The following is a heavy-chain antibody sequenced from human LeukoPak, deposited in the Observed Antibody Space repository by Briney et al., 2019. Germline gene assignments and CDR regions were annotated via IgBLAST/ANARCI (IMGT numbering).Heavy chain of an antibody. D-gene: IGHD6-6*01. CDR2: IKQDGSEK. CDR1: GFTFSDYW. CDR3: ARGPNSNWSGLDF. Sequence: GGSLRLSCAASGFTFSDYWMSWVRQAPGKGLEWVANIKQDGSEKYYVDSVKGRFTISRDTAKNSLYLQVNNLRAEDTAVYYCARGPNSNWSGLDFWGQGTLLTVSS. J-gene: IGHJ4*02. V-gene: IGHV3-7*01.